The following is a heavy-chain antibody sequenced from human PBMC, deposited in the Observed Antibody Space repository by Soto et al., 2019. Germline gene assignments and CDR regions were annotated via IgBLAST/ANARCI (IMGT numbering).Heavy chain of an antibody. J-gene: IGHJ4*02. Sequence: GGYLRLSCVASGFSFDDFVMNWVRQRPGKGLEWVSSVSWNSGAKLYADSVKGRFAISRDSAKKSVYLQMNSLRPDDTAFYYCAKGVATAVPALDYWGQGILVTVSS. CDR3: AKGVATAVPALDY. CDR2: VSWNSGAK. V-gene: IGHV3-9*01. D-gene: IGHD2-21*02. CDR1: GFSFDDFV.